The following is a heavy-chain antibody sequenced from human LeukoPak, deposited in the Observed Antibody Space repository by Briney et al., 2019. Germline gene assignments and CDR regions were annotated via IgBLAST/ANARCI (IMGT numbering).Heavy chain of an antibody. CDR1: GGSISSYY. CDR3: ARAPGIAAPPPPALDV. CDR2: IYYSGST. J-gene: IGHJ6*04. Sequence: PSETLSLTCTVSGGSISSYYWSWIRQPPGKGLEWIGYIYYSGSTNYNPSLKSRVTISVDTSKNQFSLKLSSVTAADTAVYYCARAPGIAAPPPPALDVWGKGTTVTVSS. D-gene: IGHD6-6*01. V-gene: IGHV4-59*01.